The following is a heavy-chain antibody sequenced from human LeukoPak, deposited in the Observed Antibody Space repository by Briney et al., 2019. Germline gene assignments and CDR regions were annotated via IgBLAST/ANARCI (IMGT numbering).Heavy chain of an antibody. CDR1: GFTFSNYW. CDR3: ARGGITAMDGC. V-gene: IGHV3-74*01. J-gene: IGHJ4*02. Sequence: GGSLRLSCAASGFTFSNYWMHRVRQAPGKGLVWVSRINSDGSSTTYADSVKGRFTMSRDNAKNTLYLQMNSLRAEDTAVYYCARGGITAMDGCWGQGTLVTVSS. CDR2: INSDGSST. D-gene: IGHD5-18*01.